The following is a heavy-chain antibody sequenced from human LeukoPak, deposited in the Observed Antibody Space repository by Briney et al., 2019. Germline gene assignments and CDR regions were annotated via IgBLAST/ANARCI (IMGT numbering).Heavy chain of an antibody. CDR1: GFSFDDYA. CDR2: ISRNSYNI. D-gene: IGHD3-9*01. CDR3: AKSRDDGTGYYYDY. V-gene: IGHV3-9*01. J-gene: IGHJ4*02. Sequence: SLRLSCEASGFSFDDYAMHWVRQAPGKGLEWVAGISRNSYNIAYGDSVKGRFTISRDNAKKSLSLQMNSLGTEDTAFYYCAKSRDDGTGYYYDYWGQGVLATVAS.